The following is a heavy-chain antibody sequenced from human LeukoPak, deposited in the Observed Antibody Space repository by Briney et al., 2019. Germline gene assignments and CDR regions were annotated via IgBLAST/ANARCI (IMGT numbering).Heavy chain of an antibody. CDR1: GFTFKIYA. J-gene: IGHJ6*02. CDR3: AKGGLLGVYYYYGMDV. D-gene: IGHD3-16*01. V-gene: IGHV3-23*01. CDR2: IDADGGAT. Sequence: PGGSLRLSCAASGFTFKIYAMTWVRQAPGKGLEWVSSIDADGGATFYADSVKGRFTISRDNSKNTLYLQMNSLRAEDTAVYYCAKGGLLGVYYYYGMDVWGQGTTVTVSS.